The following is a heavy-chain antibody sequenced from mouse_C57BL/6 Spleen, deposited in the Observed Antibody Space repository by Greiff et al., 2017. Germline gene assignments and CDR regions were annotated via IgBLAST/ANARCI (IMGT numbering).Heavy chain of an antibody. CDR1: GFTFSSYA. Sequence: EVHLVESGEGLVKPGGSLKLSCAASGFTFSSYAMSWVRQTPEKRLEWVAYISSGGDYIYYADTVKGRFTISRDNARNALYLQMSSLKSEDTAMYYCTREDFTTDAMDYWGQGTSVTVSS. D-gene: IGHD1-1*01. CDR3: TREDFTTDAMDY. J-gene: IGHJ4*01. CDR2: ISSGGDYI. V-gene: IGHV5-9-1*02.